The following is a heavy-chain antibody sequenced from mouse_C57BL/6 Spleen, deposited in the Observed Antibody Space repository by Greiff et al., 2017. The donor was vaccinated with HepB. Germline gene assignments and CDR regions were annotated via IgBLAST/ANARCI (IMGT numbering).Heavy chain of an antibody. D-gene: IGHD2-3*01. J-gene: IGHJ4*01. CDR1: GFSLTSYG. CDR2: IWSGGST. V-gene: IGHV2-2*01. CDR3: ARNVYDGYLYYYAMDY. Sequence: VQLQQSGPGLVQPSQSLSITCTVSGFSLTSYGVHWVRQSPGKGLEWLGVIWSGGSTDYNAAFISRLSISKDNSKSQVFFKMNSLQADDTAIYYCARNVYDGYLYYYAMDYWGQGTSVTVSS.